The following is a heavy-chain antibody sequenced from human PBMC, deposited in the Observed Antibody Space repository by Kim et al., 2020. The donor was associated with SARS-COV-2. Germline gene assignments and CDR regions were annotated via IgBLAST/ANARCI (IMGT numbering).Heavy chain of an antibody. CDR2: IYHSGST. J-gene: IGHJ4*02. Sequence: SETLSLTCAVSGGSISSSNWWSWVRQPPGKGLEWIGEIYHSGSTNYNPSLKSRVTISVDKSKNQFSLKLSSVTAADTAVYYCARDCSGGRIAAGHTDLYYFDYWGQGTLVTVSS. CDR3: ARDCSGGRIAAGHTDLYYFDY. CDR1: GGSISSSNW. V-gene: IGHV4-4*02. D-gene: IGHD6-13*01.